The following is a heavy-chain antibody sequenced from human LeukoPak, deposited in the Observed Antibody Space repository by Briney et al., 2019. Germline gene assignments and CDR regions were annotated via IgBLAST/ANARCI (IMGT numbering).Heavy chain of an antibody. CDR2: ISYDGSNK. CDR1: GFTFSSYG. V-gene: IGHV3-30*18. D-gene: IGHD3-22*01. J-gene: IGHJ4*02. Sequence: GRSLRLSCAAFGFTFSSYGMHWVRQAPGKGLEWVAVISYDGSNKYYADSVKGRFTISRGNSKNTLYLQMNSLRAEDTAVYYCAKDPVDYYDSSGYLAPPTEWGQGTLVTVSS. CDR3: AKDPVDYYDSSGYLAPPTE.